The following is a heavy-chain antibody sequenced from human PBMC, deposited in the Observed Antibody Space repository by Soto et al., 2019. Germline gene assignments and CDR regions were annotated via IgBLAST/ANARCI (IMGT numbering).Heavy chain of an antibody. CDR1: GYTFTSYG. CDR2: ISAYNGNT. D-gene: IGHD2-2*01. CDR3: ARKLGGFCISTSCSYYYSVMDV. Sequence: ASVKVSCKASGYTFTSYGISWVRQAPGQGLEWMGWISAYNGNTNYAQKFQGRVTITADESTSTAYMELSSLRSEDTAVYYCARKLGGFCISTSCSYYYSVMDVWGQGTTVPVSS. J-gene: IGHJ6*02. V-gene: IGHV1-18*01.